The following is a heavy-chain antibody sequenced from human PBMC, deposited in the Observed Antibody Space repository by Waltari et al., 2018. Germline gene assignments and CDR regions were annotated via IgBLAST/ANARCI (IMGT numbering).Heavy chain of an antibody. CDR2: IRYDGSNK. CDR1: GFTFSSYG. D-gene: IGHD4-17*01. V-gene: IGHV3-30*02. J-gene: IGHJ4*02. Sequence: QVQLVESGGGVVQPGGSLRLSCAASGFTFSSYGMHWVRQAPGKGLEWVAFIRYDGSNKYYADSVKGRFTISRDNSKNTLYLQMNSLRAEDTAVYYCAKVYQLRYGDYVNYFDYWGQGTLVTVSS. CDR3: AKVYQLRYGDYVNYFDY.